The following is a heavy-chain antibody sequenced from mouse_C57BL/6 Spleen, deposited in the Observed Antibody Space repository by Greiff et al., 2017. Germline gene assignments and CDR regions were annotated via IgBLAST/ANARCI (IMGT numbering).Heavy chain of an antibody. D-gene: IGHD1-1*01. J-gene: IGHJ1*03. CDR3: ARRNDYGSSLDV. CDR2: IYPRSGNT. V-gene: IGHV1-81*01. CDR1: GYTFTSYG. Sequence: QVQLQQSGAELARPGASVKLSCKASGYTFTSYGISWVKQRTGQGLEWIGEIYPRSGNTYYNEKFKGKATLTADKSSSTAYMELRSLTSEDSAVYFCARRNDYGSSLDVWGTGTTVTVSS.